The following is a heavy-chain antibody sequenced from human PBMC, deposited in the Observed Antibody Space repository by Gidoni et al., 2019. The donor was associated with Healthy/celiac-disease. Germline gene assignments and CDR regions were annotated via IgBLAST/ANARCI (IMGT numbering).Heavy chain of an antibody. V-gene: IGHV3-9*01. CDR3: AKADSGSYFGATDFDY. Sequence: EVQLVESGGGLVQPGRSLRLSCAASGFTFDDYAMHWVRQAPGKGLEWVSGISWNSGSIGYADSVKGRFTISRDNAKNSLYLQMNSLRAEDTALYYCAKADSGSYFGATDFDYWGQGTLVTVSS. J-gene: IGHJ4*02. CDR2: ISWNSGSI. D-gene: IGHD1-26*01. CDR1: GFTFDDYA.